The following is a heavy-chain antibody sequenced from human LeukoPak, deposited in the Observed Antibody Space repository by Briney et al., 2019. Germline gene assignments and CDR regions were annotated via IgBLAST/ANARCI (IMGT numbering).Heavy chain of an antibody. J-gene: IGHJ4*02. V-gene: IGHV3-33*01. CDR3: ARGNFRRDGYNFDY. CDR1: GLIFSGYG. D-gene: IGHD5-24*01. Sequence: GGSLGLSCAASGLIFSGYGMHWVRQAPGKGLEWVAVIWYDGSNKYYADSVKGRFTISRDNSKNTLYLQMNSLRAEDTAVFYCARGNFRRDGYNFDYWGQGTLVTVSS. CDR2: IWYDGSNK.